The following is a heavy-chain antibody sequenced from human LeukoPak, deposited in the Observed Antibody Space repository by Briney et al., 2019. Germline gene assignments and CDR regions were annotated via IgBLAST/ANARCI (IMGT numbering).Heavy chain of an antibody. V-gene: IGHV4-38-2*02. CDR1: GDSISSGNY. J-gene: IGHJ6*03. CDR3: ARDRQKGGNGSGSYYNGRSGGRHYYYYYMDV. CDR2: IFHTGST. Sequence: PSETLSLTCTVSGDSISSGNYWGWIRQPPGKGLEWIGSIFHTGSTYFNLSLKSRVTISVDTSKNQFSLKLSSVTAADTAVYYCARDRQKGGNGSGSYYNGRSGGRHYYYYYMDVWGKGTTVTVSS. D-gene: IGHD3-10*01.